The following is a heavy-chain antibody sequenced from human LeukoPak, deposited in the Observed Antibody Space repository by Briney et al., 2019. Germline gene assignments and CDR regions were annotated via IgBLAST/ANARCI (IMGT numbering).Heavy chain of an antibody. J-gene: IGHJ5*02. CDR1: GYTFTSYG. D-gene: IGHD3-3*01. Sequence: GASVKVSCKASGYTFTSYGISWVRQAPGQGLEWMGWISAYNGNTKYTQKLQGRVTMTTDTSTSTAYMELRSLRSDDTAVYYCARASYDFWSGSLNWFDPWGQGTLVTVSS. V-gene: IGHV1-18*01. CDR2: ISAYNGNT. CDR3: ARASYDFWSGSLNWFDP.